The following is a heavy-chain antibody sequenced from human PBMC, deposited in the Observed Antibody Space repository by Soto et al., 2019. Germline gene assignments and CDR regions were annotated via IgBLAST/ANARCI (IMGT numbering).Heavy chain of an antibody. Sequence: PSETLSLTCTVSGGSISSYYWSWIRQPPGKGLGWIGYIYYSGSTNYNPSLKSRVTISVDTSKNQFSLKLSSVTAADTAVYYCASTRGIQLWSGRWGQFDYWGQGTLVTVSS. CDR2: IYYSGST. D-gene: IGHD5-18*01. J-gene: IGHJ4*02. CDR3: ASTRGIQLWSGRWGQFDY. V-gene: IGHV4-59*08. CDR1: GGSISSYY.